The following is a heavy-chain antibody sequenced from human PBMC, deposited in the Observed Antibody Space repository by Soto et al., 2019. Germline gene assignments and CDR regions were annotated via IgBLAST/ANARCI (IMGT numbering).Heavy chain of an antibody. CDR1: GYTFTSYG. Sequence: ASVKVSCKASGYTFTSYGISWVRQAPGQGLEWMGWISAYNGNTNYAQKLQGRVTMTTDTSTSTAYMELRSLRSDDTAVYYCARDSHWYDSSGSSDAFDIWGQGTMVTVSS. D-gene: IGHD3-22*01. J-gene: IGHJ3*02. CDR3: ARDSHWYDSSGSSDAFDI. CDR2: ISAYNGNT. V-gene: IGHV1-18*01.